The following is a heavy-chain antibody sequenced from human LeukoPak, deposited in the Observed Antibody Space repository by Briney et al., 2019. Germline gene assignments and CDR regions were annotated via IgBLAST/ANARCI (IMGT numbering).Heavy chain of an antibody. CDR3: ANGRSESYHY. J-gene: IGHJ4*02. D-gene: IGHD1-26*01. Sequence: PGGSLRLSCAASGFTFSKYGAWVRQAPGKGLEWVSAITSSGATYYADSVKGRFTISGDNSKNTLYLQMNSLGAEDTAVYYCANGRSESYHYWGQGTLVTVSS. V-gene: IGHV3-23*01. CDR2: ITSSGAT. CDR1: GFTFSKYG.